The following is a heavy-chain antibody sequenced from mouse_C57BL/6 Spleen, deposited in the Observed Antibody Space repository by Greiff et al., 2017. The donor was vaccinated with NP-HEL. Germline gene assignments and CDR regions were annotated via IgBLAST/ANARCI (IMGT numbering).Heavy chain of an antibody. CDR3: ARDSFNFISSSLLYLDV. V-gene: IGHV5-16*01. J-gene: IGHJ1*03. Sequence: EVQVVESEGGLVQPGSSMKLSCTASGFTFSDYYMAWVRQVPEKGLDWVANINSDGSSTYYLDSLKNSFIISSDIEKNILYLQPSSPKSEETTTYYCARDSFNFISSSLLYLDVRGTGATVTVSS. CDR1: GFTFSDYY. CDR2: INSDGSST. D-gene: IGHD1-1*01.